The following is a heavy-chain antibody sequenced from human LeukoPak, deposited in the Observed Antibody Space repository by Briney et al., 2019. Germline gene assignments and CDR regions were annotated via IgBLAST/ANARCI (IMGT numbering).Heavy chain of an antibody. CDR2: IYYSGRS. J-gene: IGHJ5*02. V-gene: IGHV4-39*01. Sequence: SQTLSLTCTVSGVSISSTSYCWGWIRQPPGKGPEWIGSIYYSGRSYYNPSLKSRVTISVDTPKSQFSLKLSSVTAADTAVYYCAQSLGASTWFGNWFDPWGQGTLVTVSS. D-gene: IGHD3-10*01. CDR3: AQSLGASTWFGNWFDP. CDR1: GVSISSTSYC.